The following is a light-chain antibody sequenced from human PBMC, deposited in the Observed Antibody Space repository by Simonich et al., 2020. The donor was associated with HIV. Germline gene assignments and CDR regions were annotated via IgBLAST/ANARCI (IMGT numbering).Light chain of an antibody. Sequence: EIVLTQSPATLSLSPGERATLSCRASQSVSSNLACYQQKPGQAPRLLIYGASTRATGIPARFSGSGSGTEFTLTISSLQSEDFAVYYCQQYNNWPPLTFGGGTKVEIK. CDR1: QSVSSN. J-gene: IGKJ4*01. CDR2: GAS. CDR3: QQYNNWPPLT. V-gene: IGKV3-15*01.